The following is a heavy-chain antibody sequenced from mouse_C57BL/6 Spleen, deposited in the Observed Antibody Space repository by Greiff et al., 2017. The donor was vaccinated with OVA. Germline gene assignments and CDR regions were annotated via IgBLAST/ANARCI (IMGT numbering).Heavy chain of an antibody. CDR2: IHPNSGST. V-gene: IGHV1-64*01. CDR3: ARGSPYGNY. J-gene: IGHJ3*01. Sequence: QVQLKQPGAELVKPGASVKLSCKASGYTFTSYWMHWVKQRPGQGLEWIGMIHPNSGSTNYNEKFKSKATLTVYKSSSTAYMQLSSLMSEDSAVYYCARGSPYGNYGGQGTLVTVSA. D-gene: IGHD2-1*01. CDR1: GYTFTSYW.